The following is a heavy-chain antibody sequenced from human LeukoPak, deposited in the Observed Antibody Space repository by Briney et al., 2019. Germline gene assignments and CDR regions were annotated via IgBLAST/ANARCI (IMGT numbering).Heavy chain of an antibody. V-gene: IGHV4-38-2*01. Sequence: SETLSLTCAVSGYSISNGYYWGWIRQPPGKGLEWIGSIYHSGSTYYNPSLKSRVTISVDTSKNQFSLKLSTRTGVDTAVYYCARSEREQYSSSWYGYWGQGTLVTVSS. CDR2: IYHSGST. J-gene: IGHJ4*02. D-gene: IGHD6-13*01. CDR1: GYSISNGYY. CDR3: ARSEREQYSSSWYGY.